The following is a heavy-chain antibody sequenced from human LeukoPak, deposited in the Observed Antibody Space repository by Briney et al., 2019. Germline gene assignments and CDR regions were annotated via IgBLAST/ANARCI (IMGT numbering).Heavy chain of an antibody. CDR2: MNPNSGGT. J-gene: IGHJ4*02. V-gene: IGHV1-2*02. CDR1: GYTFTGYY. D-gene: IGHD1-26*01. CDR3: ARDSVGDPRLTYC. Sequence: ASVKVSCKASGYTFTGYYMHWVRQAPGQGLEWMGWMNPNSGGTNYEPNFQGTVNMIRDPSIRPAYMELSSLRADDTAVYYCARDSVGDPRLTYCWRQGTLL.